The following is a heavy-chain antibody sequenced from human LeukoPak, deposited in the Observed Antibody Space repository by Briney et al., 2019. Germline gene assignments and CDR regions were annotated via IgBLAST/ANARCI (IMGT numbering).Heavy chain of an antibody. Sequence: ASVKVSCKASGYTFTSYGISWVRQAPGQGLEWMGWINPNSGGTNYAQKFQGRVTMTRDTSISTAYMELSRLRSDDTAVYYCARDTGYVNWFDPWGQGTLVTVSS. CDR3: ARDTGYVNWFDP. V-gene: IGHV1-2*02. CDR2: INPNSGGT. J-gene: IGHJ5*02. CDR1: GYTFTSYG. D-gene: IGHD3-9*01.